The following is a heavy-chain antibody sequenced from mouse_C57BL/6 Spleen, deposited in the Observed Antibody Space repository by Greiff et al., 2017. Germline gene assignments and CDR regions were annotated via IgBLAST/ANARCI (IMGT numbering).Heavy chain of an antibody. CDR1: GYTFTSYW. Sequence: QVQLQQPGAELVMPGASVKLSCKASGYTFTSYWMHWVKQRPGQGLEWIGEIDPSDSYTNYNQKFKGKSTLTVDKSSSTAYMQLSSLTSEDSAVYYCARSDYDVGYYYDYWGQGTTLTVSS. V-gene: IGHV1-69*01. CDR2: IDPSDSYT. D-gene: IGHD2-4*01. CDR3: ARSDYDVGYYYDY. J-gene: IGHJ2*01.